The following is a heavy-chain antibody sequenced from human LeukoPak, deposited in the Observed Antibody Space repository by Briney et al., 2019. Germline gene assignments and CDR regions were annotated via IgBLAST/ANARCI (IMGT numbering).Heavy chain of an antibody. D-gene: IGHD3-3*01. Sequence: ASVKVSCKASGGTFSSYAISWVRQAPGQGLEWMGGIIPIFGTANYAQKFQGRVTITADKSTSTAYVELSSLRSEDTAVYYCARARNYDLTYYFDYWGQGTLVTVSS. CDR3: ARARNYDLTYYFDY. J-gene: IGHJ4*02. CDR1: GGTFSSYA. CDR2: IIPIFGTA. V-gene: IGHV1-69*06.